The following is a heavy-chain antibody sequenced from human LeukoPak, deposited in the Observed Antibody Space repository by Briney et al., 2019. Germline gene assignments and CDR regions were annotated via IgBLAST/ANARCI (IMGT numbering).Heavy chain of an antibody. Sequence: PGGSLRLSCAASGFTVIDNYMSWVRQAPGKGLEWVSIIYGGGTTYYADSVKGRFTISRDDSKNTLYLQMNSLRADDTAVYYCARNPQPQKFSGIYHKGYFENWGQGTLVTVSS. D-gene: IGHD1-26*01. V-gene: IGHV3-53*01. CDR1: GFTVIDNY. CDR2: IYGGGTT. J-gene: IGHJ4*02. CDR3: ARNPQPQKFSGIYHKGYFEN.